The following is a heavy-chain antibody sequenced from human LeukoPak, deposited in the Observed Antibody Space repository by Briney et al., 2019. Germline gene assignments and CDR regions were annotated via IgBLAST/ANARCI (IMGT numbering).Heavy chain of an antibody. CDR3: AREALVGASNFDF. V-gene: IGHV4-59*01. J-gene: IGHJ4*02. CDR2: IYYSGST. CDR1: GGSISSYY. Sequence: SETLSLTCTVSGGSISSYYWSWIRQPPGKGLEWIGYIYYSGSTNYNPSLKSRVSMSVDTSKKQISLKLSSVTAADTAVYYCAREALVGASNFDFWGQGALVTVSS. D-gene: IGHD1-26*01.